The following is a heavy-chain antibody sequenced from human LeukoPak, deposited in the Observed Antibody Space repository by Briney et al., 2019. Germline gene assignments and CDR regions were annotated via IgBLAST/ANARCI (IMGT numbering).Heavy chain of an antibody. V-gene: IGHV3-66*01. CDR3: ARAVEYLAIFT. J-gene: IGHJ5*02. Sequence: PGGSLRLSSVAPLVTATVTNATRVPQAPGKGLEWVSIIHISGSTYYADSVRGRFTISRDNSKHTVYLQMNSLRADDTATYYCARAVEYLAIFTWGQRTLVAVSS. D-gene: IGHD2-21*01. CDR2: IHISGST. CDR1: LVTATVTN.